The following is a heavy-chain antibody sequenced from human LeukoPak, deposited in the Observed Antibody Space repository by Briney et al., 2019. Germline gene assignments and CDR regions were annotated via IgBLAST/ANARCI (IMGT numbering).Heavy chain of an antibody. V-gene: IGHV3-7*01. CDR1: GFTFSSYG. D-gene: IGHD6-6*01. Sequence: GGSLRFSCAASGFTFSSYGMSWVRQAPGKGLEGVANKKQDGSEKYYVDSVKGRFTISRDNAKNSLYLQMNSLRAEDTAVYYCARGKQLVNYYYYYYMDVWGKGTTVTVSS. CDR3: ARGKQLVNYYYYYYMDV. CDR2: KKQDGSEK. J-gene: IGHJ6*03.